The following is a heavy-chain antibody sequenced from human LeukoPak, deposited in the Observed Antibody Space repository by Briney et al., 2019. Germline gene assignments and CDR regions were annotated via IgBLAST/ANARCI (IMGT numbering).Heavy chain of an antibody. J-gene: IGHJ4*02. D-gene: IGHD1-26*01. V-gene: IGHV3-23*01. CDR2: TSTSGGSA. CDR1: GFTFTSYA. Sequence: PGGSRRLSCAAPGFTFTSYATSWVRKAPGKGLKWVSATSTSGGSAYYADSVKGRFTISRDNSKNTLYLQMDSLRADDTAVYHCARYSGSYYYPPAWDLWGQGTLVTVSS. CDR3: ARYSGSYYYPPAWDL.